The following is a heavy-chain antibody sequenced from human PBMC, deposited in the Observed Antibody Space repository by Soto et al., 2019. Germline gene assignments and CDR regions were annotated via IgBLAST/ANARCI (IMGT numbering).Heavy chain of an antibody. V-gene: IGHV3-48*02. D-gene: IGHD6-6*01. CDR1: GFSFSTYS. CDR3: ARGGSSSDNGMDV. Sequence: EVQLVESGGGLVQPGGSLRLSCAASGFSFSTYSMNWVRQAPGKGLEWVSYISSRSYTIYYVDPVKGRLTISRDNAKNSLYLQMNSLRDEDTAVYYCARGGSSSDNGMDVWGQGTTVTVSS. J-gene: IGHJ6*02. CDR2: ISSRSYTI.